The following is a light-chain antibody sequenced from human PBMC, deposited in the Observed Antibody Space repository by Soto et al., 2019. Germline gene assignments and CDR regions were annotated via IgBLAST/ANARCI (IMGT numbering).Light chain of an antibody. CDR1: QSVSRSF. Sequence: EIVLTQSPGTLSLSPGEVVTLSCRASQSVSRSFLAWYQQKHGQPPRLLIYYTSSRATGIPDTFIGSGSGTDFSLTNSSLEPEDLAVYDWQQYGSSPQAFSQGTKLEI. CDR3: QQYGSSPQA. V-gene: IGKV3-20*01. CDR2: YTS. J-gene: IGKJ2*01.